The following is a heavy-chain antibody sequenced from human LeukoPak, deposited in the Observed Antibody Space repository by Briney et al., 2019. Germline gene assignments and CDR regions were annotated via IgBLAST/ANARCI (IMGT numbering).Heavy chain of an antibody. V-gene: IGHV3-23*01. CDR1: GFTFSNFA. J-gene: IGHJ6*01. D-gene: IGHD1-26*01. CDR2: IINSGDT. CDR3: AKMKGHPLPKYYMDV. Sequence: GGSLRLSCAASGFTFSNFAMSWVRRTPGKGLEWVSGIINSGDTLYGDSVKGRFTISRDNSKNALYLEMNSLRAEDTAIYYCAKMKGHPLPKYYMDVWGQGTTVTVSS.